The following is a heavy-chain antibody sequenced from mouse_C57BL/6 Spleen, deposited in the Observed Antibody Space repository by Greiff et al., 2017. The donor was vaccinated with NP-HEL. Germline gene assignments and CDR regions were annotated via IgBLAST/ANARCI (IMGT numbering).Heavy chain of an antibody. D-gene: IGHD1-1*02. Sequence: QVQLQQSGPELVKPGASVKISCKASGYAFSSSWMNWVKQRPGKGLEWIGRIYPGDGDTNYNGKFKGKATLTADKSSSTAYMQLSSLTSEDSAVYFCARHYHDYFDYWGQGTTLTVSS. V-gene: IGHV1-82*01. CDR3: ARHYHDYFDY. CDR2: IYPGDGDT. CDR1: GYAFSSSW. J-gene: IGHJ2*01.